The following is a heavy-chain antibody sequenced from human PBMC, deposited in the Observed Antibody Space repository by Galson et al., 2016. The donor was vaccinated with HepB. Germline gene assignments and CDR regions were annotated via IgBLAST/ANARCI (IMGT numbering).Heavy chain of an antibody. D-gene: IGHD2-15*01. J-gene: IGHJ6*01. CDR2: INWNSDDI. CDR1: GFAFGDYA. V-gene: IGHV3-9*01. Sequence: SLRLSCAASGFAFGDYAMHWVRQVQGKGLEWLSGINWNSDDIRYADSVKGRFTISRDNAKNSLNLQMNSLRAEDTALDYCEKDMWRNLVGMVDFVPRAMGVWGKGTTATV. CDR3: EKDMWRNLVGMVDFVPRAMGV.